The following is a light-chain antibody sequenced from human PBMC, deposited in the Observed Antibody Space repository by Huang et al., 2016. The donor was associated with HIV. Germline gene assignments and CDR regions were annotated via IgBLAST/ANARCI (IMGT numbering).Light chain of an antibody. CDR1: QSVNRY. CDR2: DAS. V-gene: IGKV3-11*01. Sequence: EIVLTQSPATLSLSPGERATLSCRASQSVNRYLAWYQQKPGQAPRLLIHDASNRATGIPARFGGSGSGTDFTLTISSLEPEDFAVYYCQQRSNWPLTFGGGTKVEI. CDR3: QQRSNWPLT. J-gene: IGKJ4*01.